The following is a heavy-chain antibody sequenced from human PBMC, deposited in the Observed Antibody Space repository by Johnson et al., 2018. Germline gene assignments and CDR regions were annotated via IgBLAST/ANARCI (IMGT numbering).Heavy chain of an antibody. Sequence: EVQLVESGAEVKKPGESLKISCKGSGYSFTNYWIGWVCQMPGKGLEWMGIIYPGDSDTRYSPSFQGQVTISADKSISTAYVQWSSLKASDTAMYDCAGLRATKGVSEALDIWGQGTMVTVSA. CDR2: IYPGDSDT. D-gene: IGHD1-26*01. CDR1: GYSFTNYW. J-gene: IGHJ3*02. V-gene: IGHV5-51*01. CDR3: AGLRATKGVSEALDI.